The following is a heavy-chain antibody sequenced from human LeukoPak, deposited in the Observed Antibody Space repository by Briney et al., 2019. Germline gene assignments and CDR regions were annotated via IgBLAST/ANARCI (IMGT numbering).Heavy chain of an antibody. CDR3: ARFRSSGWIPPFDY. Sequence: GGSLRLFCAASGFTFSSYSMNWVRQAPGKGLEWVSSISSSSSYIYYADSVKGRFTISRDNAKNSLYLQMNSLRAEDTAVYYCARFRSSGWIPPFDYWGQGTLVTVSS. CDR1: GFTFSSYS. D-gene: IGHD6-19*01. CDR2: ISSSSSYI. V-gene: IGHV3-21*01. J-gene: IGHJ4*02.